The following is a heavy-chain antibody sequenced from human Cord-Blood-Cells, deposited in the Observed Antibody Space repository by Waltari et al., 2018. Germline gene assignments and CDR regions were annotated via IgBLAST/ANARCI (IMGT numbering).Heavy chain of an antibody. Sequence: EVQLVESGGGLVQPGGSRRLSCAASGFTLSSYWMSWVRQAPGKGLEWVANIKQDGSEKYYVDSVKGRFTISRDNAKNSLYLQMNSLRAEDTAVYYCARDRLGFFDYWGQGTLVTVSS. CDR1: GFTLSSYW. CDR3: ARDRLGFFDY. J-gene: IGHJ4*02. D-gene: IGHD6-19*01. V-gene: IGHV3-7*05. CDR2: IKQDGSEK.